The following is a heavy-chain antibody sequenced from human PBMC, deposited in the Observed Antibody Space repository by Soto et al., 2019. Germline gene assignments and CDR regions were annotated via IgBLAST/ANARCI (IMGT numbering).Heavy chain of an antibody. Sequence: GGSLRLSCSTSGFTFSTYAMNWVRQAPGKGLEWVSALSGSGGTTYYADSVRGRFTISRDNSKNTLFLQMSSLRAEDTALYYCAKQRAGYGSGSDTFYFDFCGPGTLVTVSS. D-gene: IGHD3-10*01. CDR1: GFTFSTYA. CDR3: AKQRAGYGSGSDTFYFDF. V-gene: IGHV3-23*01. CDR2: LSGSGGTT. J-gene: IGHJ4*02.